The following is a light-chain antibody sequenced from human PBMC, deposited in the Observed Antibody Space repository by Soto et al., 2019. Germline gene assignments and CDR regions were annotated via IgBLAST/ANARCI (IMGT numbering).Light chain of an antibody. CDR2: SAS. Sequence: DIQLTQSPSFLSASVGDRVTITCRASQALSNYLAWYQQKPGKAPDLLIYSASTLQSGVPSRFSGSGSETDFTLTIRALQPEDFATYYCQQLSRYPLTFGGGTKVEVK. V-gene: IGKV1-9*01. J-gene: IGKJ4*01. CDR1: QALSNY. CDR3: QQLSRYPLT.